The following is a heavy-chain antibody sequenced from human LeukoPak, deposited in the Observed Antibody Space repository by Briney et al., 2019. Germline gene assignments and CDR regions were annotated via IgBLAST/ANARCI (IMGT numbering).Heavy chain of an antibody. CDR1: GYTFTGYG. CDR3: ARDRDSSGWYVYYYYGMDV. D-gene: IGHD6-19*01. J-gene: IGHJ6*02. Sequence: VASVKVSCKASGYTFTGYGISWVRQAPGQGLEWMGWISAYNGNTNYAQKLQGRVTMTTDTSTSTAYMELRSLRSDDTAVYYCARDRDSSGWYVYYYYGMDVWGQGTTVTVSS. CDR2: ISAYNGNT. V-gene: IGHV1-18*01.